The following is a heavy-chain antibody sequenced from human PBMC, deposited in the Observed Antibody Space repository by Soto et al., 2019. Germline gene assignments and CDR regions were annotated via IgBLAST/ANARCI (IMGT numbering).Heavy chain of an antibody. D-gene: IGHD6-25*01. CDR2: IHYSGST. CDR1: GASINTYY. CDR3: VRGSAASDQKNCFDT. V-gene: IGHV4-59*01. Sequence: SETLSLTCTVSGASINTYYWSWVRQPPGKGQEWIGYIHYSGSTYSNPSPKSRVTMSFDTSSNQIFLQLNSLTPASTAVYYCVRGSAASDQKNCFDTWSQGMSVTVSS. J-gene: IGHJ5*02.